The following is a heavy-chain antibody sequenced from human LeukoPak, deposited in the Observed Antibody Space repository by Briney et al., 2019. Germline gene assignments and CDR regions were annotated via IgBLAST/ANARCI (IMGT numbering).Heavy chain of an antibody. V-gene: IGHV1-3*01. CDR2: INAGNGNT. J-gene: IGHJ4*02. D-gene: IGHD1-20*01. CDR1: GYTFTSYA. Sequence: ASVKVSCKASGYTFTSYAMHWVRQAPGQRLEWMGWINAGNGNTKYSQKFQGRVTITRDTSASTAYMELSSLRSEDTAVYYCARLYNWNDGGGFNYWGQGTLVTVSS. CDR3: ARLYNWNDGGGFNY.